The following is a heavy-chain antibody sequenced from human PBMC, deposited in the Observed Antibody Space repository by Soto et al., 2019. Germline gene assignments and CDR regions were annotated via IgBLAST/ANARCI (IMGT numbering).Heavy chain of an antibody. CDR3: ARVASIVVVPAAIRGNWFDP. CDR2: IYHSGST. V-gene: IGHV4-4*02. CDR1: SGSISISNW. D-gene: IGHD2-2*01. J-gene: IGHJ5*02. Sequence: PSDTLSLTCAVSSGSISISNWWSWVRQPPGKGLEWIGEIYHSGSTNYNPSLKSRVTISVDKSKNQFSLKLSSVTAADTAVYYCARVASIVVVPAAIRGNWFDPWGQGTLVTVSS.